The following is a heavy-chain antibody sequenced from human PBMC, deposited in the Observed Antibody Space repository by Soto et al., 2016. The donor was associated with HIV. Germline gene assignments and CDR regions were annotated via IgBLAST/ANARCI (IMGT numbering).Heavy chain of an antibody. CDR3: ARLERIQLWFDIDY. CDR2: ISSNGGNT. Sequence: EVQLVESGGGLVQPGGSLRLSCAASGFIFSSYAMHWVRQAPGKGLEYVSGISSNGGNTYYANSVKGRFTISRDNSKNTLYLQMGSVRAEDAAVYYCARLERIQLWFDIDYWGQGPWSPSPQ. V-gene: IGHV3-64*01. CDR1: GFIFSSYA. D-gene: IGHD5-18*01. J-gene: IGHJ4*02.